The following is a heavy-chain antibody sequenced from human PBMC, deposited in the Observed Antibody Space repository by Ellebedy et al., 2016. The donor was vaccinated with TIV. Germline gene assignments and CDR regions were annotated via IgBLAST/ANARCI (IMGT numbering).Heavy chain of an antibody. CDR1: GFTFSSYA. J-gene: IGHJ4*02. CDR2: IRSNGGGT. D-gene: IGHD2-21*02. CDR3: ARGGGCGGGDCWAFDY. V-gene: IGHV3-64D*06. Sequence: GESLKISCSASGFTFSSYAMHWVRQAPGKGLEYVSAIRSNGGGTYYADSVKGRFTISRDNSKSTLYLQMSSLRAEDTAVYYCARGGGCGGGDCWAFDYWGQGSLVTVSP.